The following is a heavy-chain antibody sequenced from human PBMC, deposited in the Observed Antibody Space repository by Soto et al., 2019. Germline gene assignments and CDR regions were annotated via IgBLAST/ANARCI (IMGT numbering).Heavy chain of an antibody. Sequence: KPSETLSLTCAVSGGSINSGDYSWNWIRQPPGKGLEWIGYISQSGSTQYNSSLKSRVTISVDTSKNQFSLKLSSVTAADTAVYYCARETNYYDSSGYYPDAFDIWGQGTMVTVSS. CDR2: ISQSGST. CDR3: ARETNYYDSSGYYPDAFDI. J-gene: IGHJ3*02. CDR1: GGSINSGDYS. D-gene: IGHD3-22*01. V-gene: IGHV4-30-2*05.